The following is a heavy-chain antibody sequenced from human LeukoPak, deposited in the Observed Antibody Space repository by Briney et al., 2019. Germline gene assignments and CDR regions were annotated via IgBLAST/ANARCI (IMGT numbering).Heavy chain of an antibody. D-gene: IGHD6-19*01. CDR3: ASAVSGIAVAGTGLEAFDI. CDR2: IIPIFGRA. V-gene: IGHV1-69*13. Sequence: SVKVSCKAAGGTFSSYAISWVGQAPGQGLEWMGGIIPIFGRANYAQKFEGRVTITADESTSTAYMEPSSLRSENTAVYYCASAVSGIAVAGTGLEAFDIWGQGTMVTVSS. CDR1: GGTFSSYA. J-gene: IGHJ3*02.